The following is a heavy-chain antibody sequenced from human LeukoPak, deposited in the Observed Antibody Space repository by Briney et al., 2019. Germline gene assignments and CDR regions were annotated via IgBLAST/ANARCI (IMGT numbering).Heavy chain of an antibody. CDR1: GGSINSYY. V-gene: IGHV4-4*09. J-gene: IGHJ4*02. D-gene: IGHD6-13*01. CDR3: ARGWSSGWLYFDY. Sequence: SETLSLTCTVSGGSINSYYWSWIRQPPGKGLEWIGYIYTSGSTNYNPSLKSRVTISVDTSKNQFSLKLSSVTAADTAVYYCARGWSSGWLYFDYWGQGTLVTVSS. CDR2: IYTSGST.